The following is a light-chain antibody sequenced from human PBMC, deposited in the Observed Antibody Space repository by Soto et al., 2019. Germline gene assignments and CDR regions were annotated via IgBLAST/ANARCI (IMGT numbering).Light chain of an antibody. CDR3: CSYAGSSTDVV. V-gene: IGLV2-23*01. J-gene: IGLJ2*01. CDR1: SSDVGSYNL. Sequence: QSVLTQPASVSGSPGQSITISCTGTSSDVGSYNLVSWYQQHPGKAPKLMIYEGSKRPSGFSNRFSGSKSGNTASLTISGLQAEDEADYYCCSYAGSSTDVVFGGGTKLTVL. CDR2: EGS.